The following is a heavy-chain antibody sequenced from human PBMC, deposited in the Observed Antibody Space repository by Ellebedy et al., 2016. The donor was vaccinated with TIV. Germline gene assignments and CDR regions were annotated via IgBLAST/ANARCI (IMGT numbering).Heavy chain of an antibody. CDR1: GGSFSPYY. D-gene: IGHD5-24*01. V-gene: IGHV4-34*01. CDR2: ISHSGST. J-gene: IGHJ4*02. CDR3: ARGQGWLQPDY. Sequence: SETLSLXXAVSGGSFSPYYWSWIRQPPGKGLEWIGEISHSGSTNYNPSLKSRVSMSLDTSTNQFSLKVTSLTAADTAVYYCARGQGWLQPDYWGQGTLVTVSS.